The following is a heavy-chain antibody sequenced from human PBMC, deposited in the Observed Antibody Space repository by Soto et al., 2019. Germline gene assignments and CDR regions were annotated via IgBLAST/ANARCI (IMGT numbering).Heavy chain of an antibody. J-gene: IGHJ3*02. D-gene: IGHD2-2*01. CDR2: INSDGSST. CDR3: ARDRYCSSTSCYADAFDI. V-gene: IGHV3-74*01. Sequence: GGSLRLSCAASGFTFSKSWMHWVRQGPGKGLVWVSRINSDGSSTSYADSVKGRFTISRDNAKNTLYLQMNSLRAEDTAVYYCARDRYCSSTSCYADAFDIWGQGTMVTVSS. CDR1: GFTFSKSW.